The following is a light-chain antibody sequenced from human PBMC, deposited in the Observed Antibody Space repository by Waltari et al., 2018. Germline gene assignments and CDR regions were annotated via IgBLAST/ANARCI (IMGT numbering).Light chain of an antibody. CDR3: SSYGGSNTVV. CDR1: SSDVGAYNY. CDR2: EVS. Sequence: QSALTQPPSASGSPGQSVTISCTGTSSDVGAYNYVSWYQQHPGKAPKLMISEVSKRPSGVPDRFSGSKSGNTASLTVSGLQSEDEADYYGSSYGGSNTVVFGGGTKLTVL. V-gene: IGLV2-8*01. J-gene: IGLJ2*01.